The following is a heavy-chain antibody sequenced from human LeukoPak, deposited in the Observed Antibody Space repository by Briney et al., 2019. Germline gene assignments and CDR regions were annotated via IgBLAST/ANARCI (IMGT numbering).Heavy chain of an antibody. D-gene: IGHD5-18*01. CDR1: GYTFTGYY. V-gene: IGHV1-2*02. CDR3: ARDYTVDTAMAHNWFDP. J-gene: IGHJ5*02. CDR2: INPNSGGT. Sequence: ASVKVSCKASGYTFTGYYMHWVRQAPGQGLEWMGWINPNSGGTNYAQKFQGRVTMTTDTSTSTAYMELRSLRSDDTAVYYCARDYTVDTAMAHNWFDPWGQGTLVTVSS.